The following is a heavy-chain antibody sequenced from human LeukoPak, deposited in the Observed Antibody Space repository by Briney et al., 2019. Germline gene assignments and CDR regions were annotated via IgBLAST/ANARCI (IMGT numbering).Heavy chain of an antibody. CDR2: ISTKTGDS. Sequence: ASVKVSCKASGYTFSSYVLTWVRQAPGQELEWMGRISTKTGDSVYAQKLQGRVTMTTDTSTSTAYLELRSLDSDDTAVYYCARTMTTLPTHGELDLWGQGTQVTVSS. J-gene: IGHJ5*02. V-gene: IGHV1-18*01. CDR1: GYTFSSYV. CDR3: ARTMTTLPTHGELDL. D-gene: IGHD4-17*01.